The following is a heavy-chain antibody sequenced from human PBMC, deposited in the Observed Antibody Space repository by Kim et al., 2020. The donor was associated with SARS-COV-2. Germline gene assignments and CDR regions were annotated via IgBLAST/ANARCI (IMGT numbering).Heavy chain of an antibody. V-gene: IGHV3-49*04. J-gene: IGHJ4*02. Sequence: GGSLRLSCIASGFTFGDYAMSWVRQAPGKGLEWVGFIRSKAYGGTTEYAAPVKGRFTISRDDSKSIAYLQMNSLKTEDTAVYFCTRHDPRFGYWGQGTLVTVSS. CDR3: TRHDPRFGY. CDR2: IRSKAYGGTT. CDR1: GFTFGDYA. D-gene: IGHD1-1*01.